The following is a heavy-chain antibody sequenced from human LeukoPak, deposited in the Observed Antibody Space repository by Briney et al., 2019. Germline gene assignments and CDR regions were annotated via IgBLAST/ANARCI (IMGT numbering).Heavy chain of an antibody. J-gene: IGHJ4*02. D-gene: IGHD5-18*01. CDR3: ARQDMPWIQLRVGYYFDY. V-gene: IGHV4-39*01. CDR1: GGSLSSRNYY. Sequence: SETLSLTCSVSGGSLSSRNYYWGWIRQPPGKGLEWIGSLYYSGNTYYNPSLKSRVTISVDTSKNQFSLKLSSVTAADTAVYYCARQDMPWIQLRVGYYFDYWGQGTLVTVSS. CDR2: LYYSGNT.